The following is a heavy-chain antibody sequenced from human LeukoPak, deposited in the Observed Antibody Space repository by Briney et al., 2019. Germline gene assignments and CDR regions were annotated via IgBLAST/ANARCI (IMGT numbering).Heavy chain of an antibody. V-gene: IGHV3-23*01. Sequence: GGSLRLSCAASGFTFSSHAMSWVRQAPGKGLEWVSAISGGGDSTYYADSVKGRFTISRDNSKSTLYLQMNSLRAEDTAVYYCAKDRIRITVAGTFDYWGQGTLVTVPS. CDR2: ISGGGDST. J-gene: IGHJ4*02. CDR1: GFTFSSHA. D-gene: IGHD6-19*01. CDR3: AKDRIRITVAGTFDY.